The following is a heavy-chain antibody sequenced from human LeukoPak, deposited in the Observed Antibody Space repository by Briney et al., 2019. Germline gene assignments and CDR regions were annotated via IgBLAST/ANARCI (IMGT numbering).Heavy chain of an antibody. Sequence: SETLSPTCAVYGGSLSGYYWSWIRQPPGNGLEWIGEINYSGSTNYSPSLKSRVTISVDTSKNQFSLKLSSVTAADAAVYYCASGPYVGTAMVGQWLFDSWGQGTMVTVSS. J-gene: IGHJ3*02. CDR3: ASGPYVGTAMVGQWLFDS. CDR2: INYSGST. CDR1: GGSLSGYY. D-gene: IGHD5-18*01. V-gene: IGHV4-34*01.